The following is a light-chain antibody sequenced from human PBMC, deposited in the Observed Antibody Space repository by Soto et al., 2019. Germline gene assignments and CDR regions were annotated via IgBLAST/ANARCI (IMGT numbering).Light chain of an antibody. CDR3: QQSYSAPRT. J-gene: IGKJ1*01. CDR2: AAS. V-gene: IGKV1-39*01. Sequence: DIQMTQSPSSLSASVGDRVTITCWASQRISTYLNWYQQKPGKAPKLLIYAASSLQSGVPSRFSSSASGTDFTLTISSLQPEDFATYYCQQSYSAPRTFGQGTKVEIK. CDR1: QRISTY.